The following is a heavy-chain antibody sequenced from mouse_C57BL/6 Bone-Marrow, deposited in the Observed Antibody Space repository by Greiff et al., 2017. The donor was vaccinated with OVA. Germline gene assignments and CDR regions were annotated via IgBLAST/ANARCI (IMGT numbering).Heavy chain of an antibody. CDR3: AREGEVPWFAY. J-gene: IGHJ3*01. CDR1: GYSITSGYY. CDR2: ISYDGSN. V-gene: IGHV3-6*01. Sequence: EVHLVESGPGLVKPSQSLSLTCSVTGYSITSGYYWNWIRQFPGNKLEWMGYISYDGSNNYNPSLKNRISITRDTSKNQFFLKLNSVTTEDTATYYCAREGEVPWFAYWGQGTLVTVSA.